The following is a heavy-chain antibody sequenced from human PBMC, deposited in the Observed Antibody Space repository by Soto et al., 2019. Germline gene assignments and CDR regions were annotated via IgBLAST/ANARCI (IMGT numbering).Heavy chain of an antibody. CDR2: IYPGDSDT. V-gene: IGHV5-51*01. Sequence: GESLKISCNGSGYSFSRYWIAWVRQTPGKGLEWMGLIYPGDSDTRYSPSFQGQATISADKSITTAYLQWSSLKASDTAIYYCARDTFSGDSSGPHYWGQGTLVTVSS. J-gene: IGHJ4*02. D-gene: IGHD3-22*01. CDR3: ARDTFSGDSSGPHY. CDR1: GYSFSRYW.